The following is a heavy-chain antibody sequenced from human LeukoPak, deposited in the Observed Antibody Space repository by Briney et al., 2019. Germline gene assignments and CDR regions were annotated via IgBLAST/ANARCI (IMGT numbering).Heavy chain of an antibody. CDR2: INPDSGAT. CDR1: GYTFTDYY. V-gene: IGHV1-2*02. CDR3: ARDPYHGGSCFHFDS. Sequence: ASVNVSCKTSGYTFTDYYVHWVRQAPGQGLEWLAWINPDSGATNFAQRFQGRVTMTRDTSVNTVHMELNRLRSDDTAVYYCARDPYHGGSCFHFDSWGQGTLVTVSS. J-gene: IGHJ4*02. D-gene: IGHD2-15*01.